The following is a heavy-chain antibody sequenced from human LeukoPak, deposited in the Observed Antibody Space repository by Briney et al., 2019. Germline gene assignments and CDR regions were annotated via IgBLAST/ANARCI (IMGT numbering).Heavy chain of an antibody. CDR2: ITSSNSYI. CDR1: GFTFSSYS. D-gene: IGHD5-12*01. Sequence: PGGSLRLSCAASGFTFSSYSMNWVRQAPGKGLEWVSFITSSNSYIYYADSVKGRFTISRDNAKNSLYLQMNSLRAEDTAVYYCASAGYSGYVGFDYWGQGTLVTVSS. J-gene: IGHJ4*02. V-gene: IGHV3-21*01. CDR3: ASAGYSGYVGFDY.